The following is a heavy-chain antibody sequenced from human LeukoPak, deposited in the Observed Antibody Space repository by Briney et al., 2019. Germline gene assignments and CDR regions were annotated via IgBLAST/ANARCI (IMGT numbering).Heavy chain of an antibody. CDR2: IYSSGSA. V-gene: IGHV4-59*08. CDR3: ARHRDYYDT. Sequence: SETLSLTCTVSGASINNNFWTRIRQPPGKGLEWIGYIYSSGSANYNPSLKSRVIISGDTSKNQISLNLTSVTAADTAVYFCARHRDYYDTWGHGTLVTVSS. CDR1: GASINNNF. J-gene: IGHJ4*01. D-gene: IGHD3-22*01.